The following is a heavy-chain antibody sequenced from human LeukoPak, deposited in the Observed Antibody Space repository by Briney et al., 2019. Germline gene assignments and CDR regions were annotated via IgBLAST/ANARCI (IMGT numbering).Heavy chain of an antibody. D-gene: IGHD6-13*01. CDR1: GFTFSSYA. J-gene: IGHJ4*02. CDR2: IRSEANGGTT. V-gene: IGHV3-49*04. Sequence: PGGSLRLSCAASGFTFSSYAMSWVRQAPGKGLEWVGFIRSEANGGTTNYAASVKGRFSISRDDSKSIAYLQMNSLKTEDTAIYYCSSSYSSNGLYLDYWGQGTLVTVSS. CDR3: SSSYSSNGLYLDY.